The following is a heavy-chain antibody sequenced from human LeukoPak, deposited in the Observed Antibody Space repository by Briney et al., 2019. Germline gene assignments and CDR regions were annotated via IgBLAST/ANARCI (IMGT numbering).Heavy chain of an antibody. V-gene: IGHV4-31*03. CDR2: ISYSGTT. Sequence: SETLSLTCTVSGGSISSSNSYWGWIRQPPGKGLEWIGYISYSGTTYYNPSLKSRLTISVDTSKNQFSLRLSSVTAADTAVYYCARTGLTATGEFDYWGQGILVTVSS. J-gene: IGHJ4*02. CDR1: GGSISSSNSY. CDR3: ARTGLTATGEFDY. D-gene: IGHD2-15*01.